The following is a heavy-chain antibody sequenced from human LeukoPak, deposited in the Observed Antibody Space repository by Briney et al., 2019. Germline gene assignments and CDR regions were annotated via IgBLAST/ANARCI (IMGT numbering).Heavy chain of an antibody. D-gene: IGHD5-24*01. CDR3: ARRRDGHINPFDY. Sequence: SQTLSLTCAVSGGSISSGGYSWSWIRQPPGKGLEWIGYIYHSGSTYYNPSLKSRVTISVDTSKNQFSLKLRSVTAADTAVYYCARRRDGHINPFDYWGQGTLVTVSS. J-gene: IGHJ4*02. CDR1: GGSISSGGYS. CDR2: IYHSGST. V-gene: IGHV4-30-2*01.